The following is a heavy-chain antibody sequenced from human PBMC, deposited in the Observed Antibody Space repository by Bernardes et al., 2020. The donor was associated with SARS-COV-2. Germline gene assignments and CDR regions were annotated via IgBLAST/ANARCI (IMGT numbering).Heavy chain of an antibody. CDR1: GVTLSSYW. D-gene: IGHD4-17*01. Sequence: GWSLRLSCAASGVTLSSYWMHWVRQAPGKGLVWVSRINSDGSSTSYADSVKGRFTISRDNAKNTLYLQMNSLRVEDTAVYYCARSDYGYDYWGQGTLVTVSS. CDR2: INSDGSST. J-gene: IGHJ4*02. CDR3: ARSDYGYDY. V-gene: IGHV3-74*01.